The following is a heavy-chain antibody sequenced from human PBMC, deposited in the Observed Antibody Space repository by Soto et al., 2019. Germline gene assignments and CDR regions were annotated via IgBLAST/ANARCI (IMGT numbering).Heavy chain of an antibody. Sequence: SVXVSCKASGYTFTXYYXHXVRQAPGQGLEWMGIINPSGGSTSYAQKFQGRVTMTRDTSTSTVYMELSSLRSEDTAVYYCARDVRAMVNAFDIWGQGTMVTV. CDR2: INPSGGST. CDR3: ARDVRAMVNAFDI. V-gene: IGHV1-46*01. J-gene: IGHJ3*02. D-gene: IGHD5-18*01. CDR1: GYTFTXYY.